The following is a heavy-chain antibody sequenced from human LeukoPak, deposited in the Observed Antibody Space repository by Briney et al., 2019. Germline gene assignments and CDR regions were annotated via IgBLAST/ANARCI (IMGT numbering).Heavy chain of an antibody. D-gene: IGHD1-26*01. V-gene: IGHV4-59*01. Sequence: PSETLSLTCTVSGGSISNYYWTWLRQPPGKGLEWIGYIYYSGSTNYNPSLKSRVTMSVDTSKNQFSLKLTSVTAADTAVYYCARDRLGNTIDYWGQGTLVTVSS. CDR2: IYYSGST. CDR3: ARDRLGNTIDY. CDR1: GGSISNYY. J-gene: IGHJ4*02.